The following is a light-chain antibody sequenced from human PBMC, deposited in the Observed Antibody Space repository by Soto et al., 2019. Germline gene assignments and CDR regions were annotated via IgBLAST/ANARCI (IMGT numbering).Light chain of an antibody. CDR2: AAS. J-gene: IGKJ3*01. CDR1: QSISNY. Sequence: DIQMTQSPSSLSASVGDRVTITCRASQSISNYLNWYQQKPGKAPKLLIYAASSLQSGVPSRFSGSGSGTDFTLTISSLQPEDFATYSCQQSYTTLCPFGPGTNVDI. CDR3: QQSYTTLCP. V-gene: IGKV1-39*01.